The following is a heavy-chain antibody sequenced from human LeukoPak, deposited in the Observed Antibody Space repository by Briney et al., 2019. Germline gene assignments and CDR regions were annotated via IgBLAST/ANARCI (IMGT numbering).Heavy chain of an antibody. V-gene: IGHV3-48*02. CDR1: GFTFSSNA. Sequence: GGSLILSCAVTGFTFSSNAMNWVRQAPGKGLEWVSSINRGSTITHYADSVKGRFTISRDNAKSSLYLDMNSLRDDDTAVYYCASGSYGQFESWGQGTLVTVSS. CDR3: ASGSYGQFES. J-gene: IGHJ4*02. CDR2: INRGSTIT. D-gene: IGHD3-16*01.